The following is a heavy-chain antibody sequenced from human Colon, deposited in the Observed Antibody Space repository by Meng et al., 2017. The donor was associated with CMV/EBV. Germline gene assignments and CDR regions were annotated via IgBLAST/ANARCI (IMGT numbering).Heavy chain of an antibody. CDR3: AHRPYGSGSYFFDY. J-gene: IGHJ4*02. Sequence: HITLKESGPTLLKPPPPLTPTLTFSWFSLSTIGMGVGWIRQPPGKALEWLGVIYWDDDKRYSPSLKSRLTITKDTSKNQVVLTMTNLDPLDTATYYCAHRPYGSGSYFFDYWGQGTLVTVSS. V-gene: IGHV2-5*02. CDR2: IYWDDDK. D-gene: IGHD3-10*01. CDR1: WFSLSTIGMG.